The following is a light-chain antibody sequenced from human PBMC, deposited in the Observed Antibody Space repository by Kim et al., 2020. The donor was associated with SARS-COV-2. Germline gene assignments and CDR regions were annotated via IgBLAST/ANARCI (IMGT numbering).Light chain of an antibody. CDR3: QVWDSSSDHPGVV. Sequence: GKTSRITCGGNNIGSKSVPWYQPKPGQAPVLVIYYDSDRPSGIPERFSGSNSGNTATLTISRVEAGDEADYYCQVWDSSSDHPGVVFGGGTQLTVL. V-gene: IGLV3-21*04. J-gene: IGLJ2*01. CDR2: YDS. CDR1: NIGSKS.